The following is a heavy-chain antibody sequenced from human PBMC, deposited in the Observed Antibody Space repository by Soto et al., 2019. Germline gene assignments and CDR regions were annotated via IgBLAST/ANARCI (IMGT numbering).Heavy chain of an antibody. CDR3: ARDRTTVSRGLFDP. D-gene: IGHD4-4*01. J-gene: IGHJ5*02. V-gene: IGHV3-48*02. CDR2: ISSSSSTI. Sequence: GGSLRLSCAASGFTFSSYSMNWVSQAPGKGLEWVSYISSSSSTIYYADSVKGRFTISRDNAKNSLYLQMNSLRDEDTAVYYCARDRTTVSRGLFDPWGQGTLVTVPQ. CDR1: GFTFSSYS.